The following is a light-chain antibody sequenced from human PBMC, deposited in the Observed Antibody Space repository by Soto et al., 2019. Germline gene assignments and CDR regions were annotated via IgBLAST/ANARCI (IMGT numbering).Light chain of an antibody. Sequence: QSVLTQPASVSGSPGQSITISCTGTSSDVVSYNLVSWYQQHPGKAPKLMIYEVSKRPSGVSNRFSGSKSGSTASLTISGLQAEDEADYYCCSYAGSSTFPYVFGTGTKLTVL. J-gene: IGLJ1*01. CDR1: SSDVVSYNL. CDR3: CSYAGSSTFPYV. V-gene: IGLV2-23*02. CDR2: EVS.